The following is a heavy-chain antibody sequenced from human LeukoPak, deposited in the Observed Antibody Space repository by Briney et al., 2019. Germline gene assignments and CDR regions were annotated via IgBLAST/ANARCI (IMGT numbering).Heavy chain of an antibody. J-gene: IGHJ5*02. CDR2: ISAYNGNT. CDR3: ARKSVFYDFWSGHLDP. Sequence: ASVKVSCKASGYTFTSYGISWVRQAPGQGLEWMGWISAYNGNTNYAQKLQGRVTMTTDTSTSTAYMELRSLRSDDTAVYYCARKSVFYDFWSGHLDPWGQGTLVTVSS. CDR1: GYTFTSYG. V-gene: IGHV1-18*01. D-gene: IGHD3-3*01.